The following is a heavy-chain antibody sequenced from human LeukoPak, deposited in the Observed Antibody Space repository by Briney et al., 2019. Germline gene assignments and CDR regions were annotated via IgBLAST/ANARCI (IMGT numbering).Heavy chain of an antibody. CDR3: ASSPGYCSGGSCYSHWYFDL. Sequence: SETLSLTCAVSGGSISSGGYSWSWIRQPPGKGLEWIGYIYHSGSTYYNPSLKSRVTISVDRSKNQFSLKLSSMTAADTAVYYCASSPGYCSGGSCYSHWYFDLWGRGTLVTVSS. CDR2: IYHSGST. J-gene: IGHJ2*01. CDR1: GGSISSGGYS. D-gene: IGHD2-15*01. V-gene: IGHV4-30-2*01.